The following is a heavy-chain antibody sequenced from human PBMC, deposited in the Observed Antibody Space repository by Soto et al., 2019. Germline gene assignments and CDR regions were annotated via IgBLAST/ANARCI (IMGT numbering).Heavy chain of an antibody. D-gene: IGHD2-15*01. V-gene: IGHV4-31*03. J-gene: IGHJ6*02. CDR1: GGSISSGGYY. CDR2: IYYSGST. CDR3: ARVGCSAGSCYPYYYYGMDV. Sequence: QVQLQESGPGLVKPSQTLSLTCTVSGGSISSGGYYWSWIRQHTGKGLEWIGYIYYSGSTSYNPSLKSRVTISVDTSKNQLSLKLSSVTAADTAVYYCARVGCSAGSCYPYYYYGMDVWGQGTTATVSS.